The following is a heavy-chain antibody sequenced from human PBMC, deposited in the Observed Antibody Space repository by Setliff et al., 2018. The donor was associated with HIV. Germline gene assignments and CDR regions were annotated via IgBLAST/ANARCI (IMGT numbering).Heavy chain of an antibody. CDR1: GGTFGSYA. V-gene: IGHV1-69*05. CDR2: IIPIFGTA. Sequence: SVKVSCKASGGTFGSYAISWVRQAPGQGLEWMGGIIPIFGTANYAQKFQGRVTITTDESTSTAYMELSSLRSEDTAVYYCASGGSGSYLPVPDAFDIWGQGTMVTVSS. D-gene: IGHD1-26*01. CDR3: ASGGSGSYLPVPDAFDI. J-gene: IGHJ3*02.